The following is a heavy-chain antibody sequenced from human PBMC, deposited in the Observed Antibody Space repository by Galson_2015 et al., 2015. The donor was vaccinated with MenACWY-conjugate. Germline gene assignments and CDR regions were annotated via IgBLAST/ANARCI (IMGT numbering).Heavy chain of an antibody. Sequence: QSGAEVKKPRESLKISCKGTGYSFSTYWIGWVRQMPGKGLEWMGLINPGDSNTRYSPSFQGQVTISADKSISTAYLQWSSLKASDTAMYYCARHPPGGRGMDVWGQETTVTVSS. V-gene: IGHV5-51*01. D-gene: IGHD1-26*01. J-gene: IGHJ6*02. CDR2: INPGDSNT. CDR1: GYSFSTYW. CDR3: ARHPPGGRGMDV.